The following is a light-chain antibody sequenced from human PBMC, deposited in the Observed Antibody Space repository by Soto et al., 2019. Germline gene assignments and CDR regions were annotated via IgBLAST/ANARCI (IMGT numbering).Light chain of an antibody. CDR2: AAS. CDR3: QQANRVPLS. CDR1: QGISSN. Sequence: DIQMTQSPSSVSASVGDRVTITSRASQGISSNLAWYKQKPGKAPKLMIYAASSLQSGVPPRFSGSGSGTDFTLTISSLQPEDFAIYYCQQANRVPLSFGQGTRLEI. V-gene: IGKV1-12*01. J-gene: IGKJ5*01.